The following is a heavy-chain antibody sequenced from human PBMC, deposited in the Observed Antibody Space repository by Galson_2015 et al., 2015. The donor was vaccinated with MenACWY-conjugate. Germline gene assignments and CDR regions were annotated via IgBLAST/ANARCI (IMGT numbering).Heavy chain of an antibody. CDR3: ACGYDAFDI. J-gene: IGHJ3*02. CDR2: VNANSGNT. V-gene: IGHV1-8*01. CDR1: GYTFTSYA. Sequence: SVKVSCKASGYTFTSYAIHWARQAPGQRLEWMGWVNANSGNTKYSQKFQGRVTITRDTSTSTAYMELSSLRSEDTAVYYCACGYDAFDIWGQGTMVTVSS.